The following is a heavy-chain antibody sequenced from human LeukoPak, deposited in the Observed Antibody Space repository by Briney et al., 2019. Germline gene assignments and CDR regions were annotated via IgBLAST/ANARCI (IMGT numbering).Heavy chain of an antibody. Sequence: GESLKISCKGPRHSFHSQWIGWVRQMPGKGLEWMGIIYPYDSDTRYSPSFQGQVTISADKSISTAYLQWNSLEASDSAIYYCARRGDSDFRIDWGQGTLVTVSS. V-gene: IGHV5-51*01. CDR1: RHSFHSQW. D-gene: IGHD2-21*02. J-gene: IGHJ4*02. CDR3: ARRGDSDFRID. CDR2: IYPYDSDT.